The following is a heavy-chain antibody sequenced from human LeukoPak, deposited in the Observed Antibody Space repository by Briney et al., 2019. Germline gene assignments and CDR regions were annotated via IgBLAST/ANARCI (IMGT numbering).Heavy chain of an antibody. J-gene: IGHJ4*02. CDR3: ARDSRDNFCSDY. V-gene: IGHV1-69*04. CDR1: GGTFSSYA. Sequence: SVKVSCKASGGTFSSYAISWVRQAPGQGLEWMGRIIPILGIANYAQKFQGRVTITADKSTSTAYMELSSLRSEDTAVYYRARDSRDNFCSDYWGQGTLVTVSS. CDR2: IIPILGIA. D-gene: IGHD5-24*01.